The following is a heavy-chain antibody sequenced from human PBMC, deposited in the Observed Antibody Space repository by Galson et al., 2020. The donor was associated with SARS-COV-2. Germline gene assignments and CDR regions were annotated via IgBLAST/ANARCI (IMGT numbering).Heavy chain of an antibody. J-gene: IGHJ4*02. D-gene: IGHD2-15*01. CDR3: ASVYCSGGSCYFDY. CDR2: IIPILGIA. V-gene: IGHV1-69*02. CDR1: GGTFSSYT. Sequence: SVKVSCKASGGTFSSYTISWVRQAPGQGLEWMGRIIPILGIANYAQKFQGRVTITADKSTSTAYMELSSLRSEDTAVYYCASVYCSGGSCYFDYWGQGTLVTVSS.